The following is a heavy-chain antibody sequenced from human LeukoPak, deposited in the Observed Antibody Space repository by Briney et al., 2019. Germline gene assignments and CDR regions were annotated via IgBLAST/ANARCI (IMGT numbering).Heavy chain of an antibody. CDR2: ISSSSSYI. J-gene: IGHJ4*02. CDR1: GFTFSSYS. Sequence: GGSLRLSSAASGFTFSSYSMNWVRQAPGKGLEWVSSISSSSSYIYYADSVKGRFTISRDNAKNSLYLQMNSLRAEDTAVYYCARDSMTTVTSAYWGQGTLVTVSS. D-gene: IGHD4-11*01. V-gene: IGHV3-21*01. CDR3: ARDSMTTVTSAY.